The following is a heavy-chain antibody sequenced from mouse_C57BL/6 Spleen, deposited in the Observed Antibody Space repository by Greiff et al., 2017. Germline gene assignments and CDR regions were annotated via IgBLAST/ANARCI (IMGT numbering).Heavy chain of an antibody. CDR1: GYAFTNYL. CDR3: ARSGPARFDY. CDR2: INPGSGGT. Sequence: QLQQSGAELVRPGTSVKVSCKASGYAFTNYLIEWVKQRPGQGLEWIGVINPGSGGTNYNEKFKGKATLTADKSSSTAYMQLSSLTSEDSAVYFCARSGPARFDYWGQGTTLTVSS. D-gene: IGHD4-1*01. J-gene: IGHJ2*01. V-gene: IGHV1-54*01.